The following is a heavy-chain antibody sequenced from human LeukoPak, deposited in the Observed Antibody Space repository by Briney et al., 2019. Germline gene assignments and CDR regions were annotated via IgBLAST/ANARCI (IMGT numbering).Heavy chain of an antibody. J-gene: IGHJ6*03. CDR3: ARERSHFYYIDV. CDR1: GDSINSHY. V-gene: IGHV4-59*11. CDR2: ISYSGAT. Sequence: SETLSLTCTVSGDSINSHYWSWLRQPPGKGLEWIGFISYSGATDYSPSHKSRVTISVDTSKNQFSLRVNSVTAADTAVYYCARERSHFYYIDVWGKGTTVTVSS.